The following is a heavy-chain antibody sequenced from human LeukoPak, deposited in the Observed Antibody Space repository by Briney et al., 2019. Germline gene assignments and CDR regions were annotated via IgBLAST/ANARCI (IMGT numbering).Heavy chain of an antibody. J-gene: IGHJ5*02. CDR1: GGTFSSYA. Sequence: GASVKVSCKASGGTFSSYAISWVRQAPGQGLEWMGGIIPIFGTANYAQKFQGRVTITADESTSTAYMELSSLRSEDTAVYYCARGNLGGDYDWFDPWGQGTLVTVSS. CDR3: ARGNLGGDYDWFDP. D-gene: IGHD4-17*01. V-gene: IGHV1-69*13. CDR2: IIPIFGTA.